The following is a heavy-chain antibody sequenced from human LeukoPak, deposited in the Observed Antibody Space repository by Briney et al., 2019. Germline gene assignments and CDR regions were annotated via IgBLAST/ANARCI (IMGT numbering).Heavy chain of an antibody. V-gene: IGHV4-34*01. CDR2: INHSGST. J-gene: IGHJ4*02. D-gene: IGHD3-9*01. CDR3: ARESYDILTGYYLDFDY. Sequence: SETLSLTCAVYGGSFSGYYWSWIRQPPGKGLEWIGEINHSGSTNYNPSLKSRVTMSVDTSKNQFSLKLSSVTAADTAVYYCARESYDILTGYYLDFDYWGQGTLVTVSS. CDR1: GGSFSGYY.